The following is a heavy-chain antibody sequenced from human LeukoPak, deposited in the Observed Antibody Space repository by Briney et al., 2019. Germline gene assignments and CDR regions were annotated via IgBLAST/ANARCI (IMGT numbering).Heavy chain of an antibody. D-gene: IGHD3-22*01. CDR1: GFTFSSYG. J-gene: IGHJ4*02. Sequence: GGSLRLSCAASGFTFSSYGMTWVRQAPGKGLEWVSIISGSGDTTYYADSVKGRFTISRDNSKNTLYLQMNSLRGDDTAVYYCAKEIDYDSGGYSSNFDSWGQGTLVTVSS. V-gene: IGHV3-23*01. CDR2: ISGSGDTT. CDR3: AKEIDYDSGGYSSNFDS.